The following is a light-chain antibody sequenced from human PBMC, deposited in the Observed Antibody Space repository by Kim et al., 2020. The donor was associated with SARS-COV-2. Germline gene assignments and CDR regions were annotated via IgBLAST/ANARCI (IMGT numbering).Light chain of an antibody. CDR2: YDD. J-gene: IGLJ2*01. V-gene: IGLV1-36*01. Sequence: RQKVTSSCSGSSVNKGSKAVNWYQQFPGKAPRLLISYDDQLSSGVSDRFSASKSVTSASLAISGLQSEDEADYYCGTWDDSLTGPVFGGGTQLTVL. CDR1: SVNKGSKA. CDR3: GTWDDSLTGPV.